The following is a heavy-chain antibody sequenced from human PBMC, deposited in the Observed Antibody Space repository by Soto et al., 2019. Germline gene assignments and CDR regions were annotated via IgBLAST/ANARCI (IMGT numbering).Heavy chain of an antibody. CDR3: ARDLVSVAAKWQRYYYYGMDV. V-gene: IGHV3-21*01. J-gene: IGHJ6*02. D-gene: IGHD2-15*01. CDR1: GFTFSSYS. CDR2: ISSSSSYI. Sequence: GGSLRLSCAASGFTFSSYSMNWVRQAPGKGLEWVSSISSSSSYIYYADSVKGRFTISRDNAKNSLYLQMNSLRAEDTAVYYCARDLVSVAAKWQRYYYYGMDVWGQGTTVTVSS.